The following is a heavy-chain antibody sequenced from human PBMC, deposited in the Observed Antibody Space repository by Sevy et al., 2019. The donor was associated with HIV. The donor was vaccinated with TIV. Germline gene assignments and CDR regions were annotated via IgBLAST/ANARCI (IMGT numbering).Heavy chain of an antibody. CDR3: AKGWGIAAAGSGDAFDI. V-gene: IGHV3-23*01. J-gene: IGHJ3*02. CDR2: ISGSGGST. D-gene: IGHD6-13*01. Sequence: GGSLRLSCAASGFTFSSYAMSWVRQAPGKGLEWVSAISGSGGSTYYADSVKGRFTNSRDNSKNTQYLQMNSLRAEDTAVYYCAKGWGIAAAGSGDAFDIWGQGTMVTVSS. CDR1: GFTFSSYA.